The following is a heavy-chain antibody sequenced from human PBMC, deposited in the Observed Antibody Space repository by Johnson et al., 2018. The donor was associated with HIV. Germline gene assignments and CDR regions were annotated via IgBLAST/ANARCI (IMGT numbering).Heavy chain of an antibody. J-gene: IGHJ3*02. CDR1: GFTFSTYT. Sequence: QVQLVESGGGVVQPGRSLRLSCAASGFTFSTYTLHWVRLAPGKGLEWVAVISYDGSNKYYADSVKGRFAISRDNSKNTLYLQMNSLRAEDTALYYCARGDRYQAFDIWGQGTMVTVSS. CDR2: ISYDGSNK. CDR3: ARGDRYQAFDI. D-gene: IGHD3-16*02. V-gene: IGHV3-30*09.